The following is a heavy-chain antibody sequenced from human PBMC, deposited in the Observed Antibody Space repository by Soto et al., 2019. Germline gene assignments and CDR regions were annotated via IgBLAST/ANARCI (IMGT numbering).Heavy chain of an antibody. D-gene: IGHD6-19*01. CDR2: IYYSGST. Sequence: WRRIRKKKGKGLEWIGYIYYSGSTNYNPYLKSRVTIPVDTSKNQFSLKLSSVTAADTAVYYCARDRTYSSGWYSGGTGWFDPWGQGTLVTVSS. CDR3: ARDRTYSSGWYSGGTGWFDP. V-gene: IGHV4-59*01. J-gene: IGHJ5*02.